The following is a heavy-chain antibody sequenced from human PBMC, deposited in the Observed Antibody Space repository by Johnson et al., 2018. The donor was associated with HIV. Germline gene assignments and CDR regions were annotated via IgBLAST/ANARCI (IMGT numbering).Heavy chain of an antibody. J-gene: IGHJ3*02. Sequence: QVQLVESGGGVVQPGRSLRLSCAASGFTFSSYAMHWVRQAPGKGLEWVAVISNDGSNKYYADSVKGRFTISRDNSKNTLYLQMNSLRAEDTAVYYCARDRSSGWYGRVDAFDIWGQGTMVTVSS. D-gene: IGHD6-19*01. CDR3: ARDRSSGWYGRVDAFDI. CDR2: ISNDGSNK. V-gene: IGHV3-30*04. CDR1: GFTFSSYA.